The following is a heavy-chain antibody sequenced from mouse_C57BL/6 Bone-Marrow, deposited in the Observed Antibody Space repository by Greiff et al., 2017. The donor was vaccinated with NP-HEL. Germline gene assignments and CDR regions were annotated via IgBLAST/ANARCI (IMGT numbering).Heavy chain of an antibody. D-gene: IGHD1-1*01. Sequence: VQLQESGAELARPGASVKLSCKASGYTFTSYGISWVKQRTGQGLEWIGEIYPRCGTTYYNEKFKGKATLTADKSSSTAYMELRSLTSEDSAVYFCARDSSSRFDYWGQGTTLTVSS. CDR1: GYTFTSYG. CDR2: IYPRCGTT. V-gene: IGHV1-81*01. J-gene: IGHJ2*01. CDR3: ARDSSSRFDY.